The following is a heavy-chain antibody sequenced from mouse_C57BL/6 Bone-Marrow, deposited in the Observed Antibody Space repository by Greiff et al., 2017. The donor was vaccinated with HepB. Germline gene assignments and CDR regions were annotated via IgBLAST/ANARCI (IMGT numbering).Heavy chain of an antibody. D-gene: IGHD4-1*01. Sequence: DVKLVESGPGLVKPSQSLSLTCSVTGYSITSGYYWNWIRQFPGNKLEWMGYISYDGSNNYNPSLKNRISITRDTSKNQFFLKLNSVTTEDTATYYCAREPGYYAMDYWGQGTSVTVSS. CDR2: ISYDGSN. J-gene: IGHJ4*01. CDR1: GYSITSGYY. V-gene: IGHV3-6*01. CDR3: AREPGYYAMDY.